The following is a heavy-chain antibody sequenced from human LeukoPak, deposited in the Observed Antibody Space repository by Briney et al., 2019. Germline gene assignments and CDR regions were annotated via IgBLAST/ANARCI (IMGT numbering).Heavy chain of an antibody. V-gene: IGHV4-4*02. CDR1: GGSISSSNW. J-gene: IGHJ4*02. D-gene: IGHD4-17*01. CDR2: IYHSGST. CDR3: ARSSGESYGDYNYYFDY. Sequence: PSGTLSLTCAVSGGSISSSNWWSWVRQPPGKGLEWIGEIYHSGSTNYNPSLKSRVTISVDKSKNQFSLRLSSVTAADTAVYYCARSSGESYGDYNYYFDYWGQGTLVTVSS.